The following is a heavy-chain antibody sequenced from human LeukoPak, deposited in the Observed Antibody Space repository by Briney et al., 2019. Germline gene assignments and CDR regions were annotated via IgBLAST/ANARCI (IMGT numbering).Heavy chain of an antibody. D-gene: IGHD1-26*01. V-gene: IGHV3-21*01. CDR2: ISSSSSYI. CDR1: GFTFSSYS. Sequence: GGSLRLSCAASGFTFSSYSMNWVRQAPGKGLEWVSSISSSSSYIYYADSVKGRFTISRDNAKNSLYLQMNSLRAEDTAVYYCARDALRTVGAVDYWGQGTLVTVSS. J-gene: IGHJ4*02. CDR3: ARDALRTVGAVDY.